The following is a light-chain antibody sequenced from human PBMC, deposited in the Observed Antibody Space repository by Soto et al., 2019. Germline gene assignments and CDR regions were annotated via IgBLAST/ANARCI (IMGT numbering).Light chain of an antibody. J-gene: IGKJ4*01. CDR3: QQFNSSPLT. V-gene: IGKV3-15*01. CDR2: GAS. CDR1: QSVSSN. Sequence: EILLTQSPGTLSLSPGERATLPCRASQSVSSNLAWYQQKPGQAPRLLIYGASTRATGIPARFSGGGSGTDFTLTISRLEPEDFAVYYCQQFNSSPLTFGGGTKVDIK.